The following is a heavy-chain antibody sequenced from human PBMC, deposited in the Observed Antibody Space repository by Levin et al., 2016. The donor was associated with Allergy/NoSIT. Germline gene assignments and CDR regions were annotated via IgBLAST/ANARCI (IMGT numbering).Heavy chain of an antibody. V-gene: IGHV3-23*01. Sequence: GESLKISCAASGFTFSSYAMSWVRQAPGKGLDGVSTISDSGGSTSYADSVKGRFSLSRDNSKNTLSLQMNTLRAEDTAVYYCAKADKYLFTFHIWGLGTMVTVS. CDR2: ISDSGGST. J-gene: IGHJ3*02. D-gene: IGHD2/OR15-2a*01. CDR3: AKADKYLFTFHI. CDR1: GFTFSSYA.